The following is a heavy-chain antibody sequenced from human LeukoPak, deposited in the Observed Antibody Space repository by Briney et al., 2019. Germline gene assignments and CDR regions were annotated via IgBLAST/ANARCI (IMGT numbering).Heavy chain of an antibody. CDR3: AKPAPDDDYFDY. J-gene: IGHJ4*02. D-gene: IGHD3-3*01. CDR1: GFTFSSYG. Sequence: GRSLRLSCAASGFTFSSYGMHWVRQAPGKGLEWVAVISYDGSNKYYADSVKGRFTISRDNSKNTLYLQMNSLRAEDTAVYYCAKPAPDDDYFDYWGQGTLVTVSS. V-gene: IGHV3-30*18. CDR2: ISYDGSNK.